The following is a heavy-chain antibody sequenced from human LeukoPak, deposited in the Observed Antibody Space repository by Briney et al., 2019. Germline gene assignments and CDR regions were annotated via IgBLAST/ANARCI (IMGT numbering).Heavy chain of an antibody. CDR3: ARGRNAGGLAY. CDR1: GFTFSSYS. D-gene: IGHD5-24*01. CDR2: ISSSSSYI. V-gene: IGHV3-21*01. Sequence: PGGSLRLSCAASGFTFSSYSMNWVRQAPGKGLEWVSSISSSSSYIYYADSVKGRFTISRDNAKNSLHLQMNSLRVEDTAIYYCARGRNAGGLAYWGQGVLVTVSS. J-gene: IGHJ4*02.